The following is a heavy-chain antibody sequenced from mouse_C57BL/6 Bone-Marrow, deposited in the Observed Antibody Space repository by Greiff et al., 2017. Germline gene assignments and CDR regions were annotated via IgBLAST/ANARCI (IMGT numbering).Heavy chain of an antibody. J-gene: IGHJ2*01. D-gene: IGHD1-1*01. CDR1: GFSLSTFGMG. CDR2: IWWDDAK. CDR3: ARMTTVVSDY. V-gene: IGHV8-8*01. Sequence: QVTLKESGPGILQPSQTLSLTCSFSGFSLSTFGMGVGWIRQPAGKGLVWLAHIWWDDAKYYNPALKSRLTISKDTSKNQIFLKIANVDTADTATYYCARMTTVVSDYWGQGTTLTVSS.